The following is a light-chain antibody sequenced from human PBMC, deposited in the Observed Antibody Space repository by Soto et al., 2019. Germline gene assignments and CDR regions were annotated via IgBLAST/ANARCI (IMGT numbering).Light chain of an antibody. V-gene: IGLV1-51*01. J-gene: IGLJ3*02. Sequence: QSVLTQPPSVSAAPGQKVTISCSGSSSNIENDYVSWYQQLPGTAPKLLIYDSDKRPSGIPDRFSGSKSGTSATLGITGLQTGDEADYYCGTWDTSLSAGVFGGGTKLTVL. CDR1: SSNIENDY. CDR2: DSD. CDR3: GTWDTSLSAGV.